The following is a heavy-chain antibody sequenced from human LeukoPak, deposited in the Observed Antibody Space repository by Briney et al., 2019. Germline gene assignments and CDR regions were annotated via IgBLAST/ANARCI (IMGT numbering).Heavy chain of an antibody. V-gene: IGHV4-31*03. Sequence: PSQTLSLTCTVSGGSISSGGYYWSWIRQHPGKVLEWIGYIYYSGSTYYNPSLKSRVTISVDTSKNQFSLKLSSVTAADTAVYYCARSPPQVGIYYYYGMDVWGQGTTVTVSS. CDR3: ARSPPQVGIYYYYGMDV. CDR1: GGSISSGGYY. D-gene: IGHD1-14*01. CDR2: IYYSGST. J-gene: IGHJ6*02.